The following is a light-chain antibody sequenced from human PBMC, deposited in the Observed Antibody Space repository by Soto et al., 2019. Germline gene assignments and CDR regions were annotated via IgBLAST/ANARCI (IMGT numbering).Light chain of an antibody. CDR1: QSVSSY. Sequence: EIVLTQSPATLSLSPGERATLSCRASQSVSSYLSWYQQKPGQAPGLLIYGASSRATGIPDRFSGSGSGTDFTLTIRRLEPEDFAVYYCQQYGSSYPWTFGQGTKVDIK. CDR2: GAS. CDR3: QQYGSSYPWT. J-gene: IGKJ1*01. V-gene: IGKV3-20*01.